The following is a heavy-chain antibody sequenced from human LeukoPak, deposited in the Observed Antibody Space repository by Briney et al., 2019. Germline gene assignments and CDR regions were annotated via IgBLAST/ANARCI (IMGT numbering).Heavy chain of an antibody. V-gene: IGHV1-69*10. CDR3: ARDGSFGSGSYRLDP. Sequence: SVKVSCKASGGTFSSYAISWVRQAPGQGLEWMGGIIPILCIANYAQKFQGRVTITADKSTITAYMELSSLRSEDTAVYYCARDGSFGSGSYRLDPWGQGTLVTVSS. D-gene: IGHD3-10*01. J-gene: IGHJ5*02. CDR1: GGTFSSYA. CDR2: IIPILCIA.